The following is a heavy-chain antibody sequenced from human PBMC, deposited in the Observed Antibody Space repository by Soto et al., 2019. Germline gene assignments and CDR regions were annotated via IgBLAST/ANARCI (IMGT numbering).Heavy chain of an antibody. CDR1: GFTLSYNY. V-gene: IGHV3-53*05. CDR3: ARRLTTTVTAMGY. Sequence: PGGSLRLSCAASGFTLSYNYMSWVRQAPGRGLEWVSVIHIDGSTYYSDSVKGRFTISRDNSRNTVYLQVNSLRIEDTAVYYCARRLTTTVTAMGYWGQGTPVTVSS. J-gene: IGHJ4*02. CDR2: IHIDGST. D-gene: IGHD2-21*02.